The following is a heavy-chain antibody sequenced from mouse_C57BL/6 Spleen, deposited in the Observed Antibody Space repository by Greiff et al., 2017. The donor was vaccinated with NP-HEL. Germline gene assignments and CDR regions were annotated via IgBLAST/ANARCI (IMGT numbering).Heavy chain of an antibody. J-gene: IGHJ2*01. Sequence: QVQLQQPGAELVKPGASVKLSCKASGYTFTSYWMQWVKQRPGQGLEWIGEIDPSDSYTNYNQKFKGKATLTVDTSSSTAYMQLSSLTSEDSAVYYCARGITTVEAADYWGQGTTLTVSS. CDR1: GYTFTSYW. CDR3: ARGITTVEAADY. CDR2: IDPSDSYT. V-gene: IGHV1-50*01. D-gene: IGHD1-1*01.